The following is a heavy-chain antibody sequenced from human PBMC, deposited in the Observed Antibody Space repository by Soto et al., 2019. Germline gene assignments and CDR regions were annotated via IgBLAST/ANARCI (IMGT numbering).Heavy chain of an antibody. CDR2: IYYREST. D-gene: IGHD5-12*01. Sequence: SETLSLTCTFSGGTVSSVSHFWSWIRQHPGKGLEWIGHIYYRESTTYYSPSLKSRVSISLDTSRNQFSLKLSSVTAADTAVYYCARVVSGYDFFDYWGQGTPVTVSS. CDR1: GGTVSSVSHF. V-gene: IGHV4-61*01. J-gene: IGHJ4*02. CDR3: ARVVSGYDFFDY.